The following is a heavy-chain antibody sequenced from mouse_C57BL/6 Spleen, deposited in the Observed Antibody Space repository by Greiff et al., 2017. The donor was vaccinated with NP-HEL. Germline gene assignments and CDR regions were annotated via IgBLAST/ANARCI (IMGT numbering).Heavy chain of an antibody. CDR1: GFTFSDYG. J-gene: IGHJ1*03. CDR2: ISSGSSTI. D-gene: IGHD1-1*01. CDR3: ARQLRRWYFDV. Sequence: EVKLMESGGGLVKPGGSLKLSCAASGFTFSDYGMHWVRQAPEKGLEWVAYISSGSSTIYYVDTVKGRFTISRDNAKNTPFLQMTSLRSEDTAMYYCARQLRRWYFDVWGTGTTVTVSS. V-gene: IGHV5-17*01.